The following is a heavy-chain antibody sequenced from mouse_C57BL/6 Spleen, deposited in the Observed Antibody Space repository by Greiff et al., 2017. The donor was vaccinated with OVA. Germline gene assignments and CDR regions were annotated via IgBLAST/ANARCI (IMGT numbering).Heavy chain of an antibody. CDR3: TTSLFLFAY. CDR2: IDPENGDT. J-gene: IGHJ3*01. Sequence: SGAELVRPGASVKLSCTASGFNIKDDYMHWVKQRPEQGLEWIGWIDPENGDTEYASKCQGKATITADTSSNTAYLQLSSLTSEDTAVYYCTTSLFLFAYWGQGTLVTVSA. CDR1: GFNIKDDY. V-gene: IGHV14-4*01.